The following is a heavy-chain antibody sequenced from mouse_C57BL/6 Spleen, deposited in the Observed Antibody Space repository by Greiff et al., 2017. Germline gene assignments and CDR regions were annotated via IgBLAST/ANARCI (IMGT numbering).Heavy chain of an antibody. D-gene: IGHD2-4*01. J-gene: IGHJ2*01. CDR2: ISSGGSYT. Sequence: EVQVVESGGDLVKPGGSLKLSCAASGFTFSSYGMSWVRQTPDKRLEWVATISSGGSYTYYPDSVKGRFTISRDNAKNTLYLQMSSLKSEDTAMYYCARHSIYYDYGGFPYYFDYWGQGTTLTVSS. CDR1: GFTFSSYG. CDR3: ARHSIYYDYGGFPYYFDY. V-gene: IGHV5-6*01.